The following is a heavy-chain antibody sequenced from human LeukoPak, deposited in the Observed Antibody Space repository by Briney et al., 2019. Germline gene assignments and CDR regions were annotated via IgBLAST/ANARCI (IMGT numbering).Heavy chain of an antibody. Sequence: GRSLRLSCAASGFTFSSYAMSWVRQAPGKGLEWVSAISGSGGSTYYADSVKGRFTISRDNSKNTLYLQMNSLRAEDTAVYYCAKDTYYYDSSGYYYEYFDYWGQGTLVTVSS. CDR1: GFTFSSYA. J-gene: IGHJ4*02. CDR2: ISGSGGST. CDR3: AKDTYYYDSSGYYYEYFDY. V-gene: IGHV3-23*01. D-gene: IGHD3-22*01.